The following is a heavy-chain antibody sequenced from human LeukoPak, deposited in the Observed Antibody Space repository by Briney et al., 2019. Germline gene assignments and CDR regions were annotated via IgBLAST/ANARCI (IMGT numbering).Heavy chain of an antibody. CDR3: AKDQPTTSGYKYGYFDY. J-gene: IGHJ4*02. CDR2: ISGSGGST. Sequence: PGGSLRLSCAASGFTFSSYAMSWVRQAPGKGLEWVSAISGSGGSTSYADSVKGGFTISRDNSKNTLYLQMNSLRAEDTAVYYCAKDQPTTSGYKYGYFDYWGQGTLVTVSS. D-gene: IGHD3-22*01. CDR1: GFTFSSYA. V-gene: IGHV3-23*01.